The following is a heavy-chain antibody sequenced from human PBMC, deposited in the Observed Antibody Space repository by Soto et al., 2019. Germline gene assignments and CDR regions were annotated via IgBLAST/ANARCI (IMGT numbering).Heavy chain of an antibody. CDR3: ARAGRMYYYYGMDV. CDR1: GYTFTSYY. Sequence: ASVKVSCKASGYTFTSYYINWVLQATGQGLEWMGWMNPNSGNTGYAQKFQGRVTMTRNTSISTAYMELSSLRSEDTAVYYCARAGRMYYYYGMDVWGQGTTVTVS. J-gene: IGHJ6*02. V-gene: IGHV1-8*01. CDR2: MNPNSGNT.